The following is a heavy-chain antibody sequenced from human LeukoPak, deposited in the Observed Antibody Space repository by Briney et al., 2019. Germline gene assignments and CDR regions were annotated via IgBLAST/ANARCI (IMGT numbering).Heavy chain of an antibody. CDR3: ARRYCSGGSCYLDAFDI. CDR1: GGSISGHY. V-gene: IGHV4-59*11. CDR2: MHYSGNT. D-gene: IGHD2-15*01. J-gene: IGHJ3*02. Sequence: SETLSLTCTVSGGSISGHYWSWIRQSPGKGLEWIGFMHYSGNTNSNPSLRSRVTISMDTSKNHFSLKMSSVTAADTAVYYCARRYCSGGSCYLDAFDIWGQGTLVTVSS.